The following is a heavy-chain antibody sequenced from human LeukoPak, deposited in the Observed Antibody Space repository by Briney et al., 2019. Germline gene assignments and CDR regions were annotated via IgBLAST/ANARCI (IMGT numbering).Heavy chain of an antibody. D-gene: IGHD1-14*01. V-gene: IGHV3-23*01. Sequence: GGSLRLSCAASGFTFSTNALSWVRQAPGKGLEWVSAIGSSGSFTYYGDSVKGRFTISRDNSKNTLYLQMNSLRAEDTAVYYCAKDMRTLDAFDVWGQGTMVTVSS. CDR3: AKDMRTLDAFDV. CDR1: GFTFSTNA. CDR2: IGSSGSFT. J-gene: IGHJ3*01.